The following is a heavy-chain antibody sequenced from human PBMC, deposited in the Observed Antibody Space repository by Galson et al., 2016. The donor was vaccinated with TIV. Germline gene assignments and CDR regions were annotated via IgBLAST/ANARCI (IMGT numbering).Heavy chain of an antibody. CDR3: TRDRSIAAPRDMDV. D-gene: IGHD6-6*01. Sequence: SVKVSCKGTGYIFTNYGITWVRQAPGQGLEWMGWISGYNGKTYYAQKFQDRVTMTTDKSTNTAYMELRSLRSGDTAVYYCTRDRSIAAPRDMDVWGQGTAVTVSS. J-gene: IGHJ6*02. V-gene: IGHV1-18*04. CDR2: ISGYNGKT. CDR1: GYIFTNYG.